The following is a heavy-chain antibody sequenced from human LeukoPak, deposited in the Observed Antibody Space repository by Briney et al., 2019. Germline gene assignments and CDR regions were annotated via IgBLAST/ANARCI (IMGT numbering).Heavy chain of an antibody. CDR2: INPNSGGT. J-gene: IGHJ3*02. Sequence: VASVKVTFKASGYTFSGYYMHWVRQAPGQGLEWMGWINPNSGGTNYAQKFQGRVTLTRDTSISTAYMELSSLRSDDTAVYYCARANGLDAVDIWGQGTMVTVSS. V-gene: IGHV1-2*02. CDR3: ARANGLDAVDI. CDR1: GYTFSGYY. D-gene: IGHD4-17*01.